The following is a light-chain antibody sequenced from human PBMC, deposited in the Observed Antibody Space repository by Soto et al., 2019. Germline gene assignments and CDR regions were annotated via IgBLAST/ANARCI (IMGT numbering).Light chain of an antibody. Sequence: QSVLTQPASVSGSPGQSITISCTGTSSDVGGYNYVSWYQQHPGKAPKLMIYEVSNRPSGVSNRFSGSKSGNTASLTISGLQAEDEADYYCSSYTSSSTRVFGGGTKLTLL. CDR2: EVS. J-gene: IGLJ3*02. V-gene: IGLV2-14*01. CDR1: SSDVGGYNY. CDR3: SSYTSSSTRV.